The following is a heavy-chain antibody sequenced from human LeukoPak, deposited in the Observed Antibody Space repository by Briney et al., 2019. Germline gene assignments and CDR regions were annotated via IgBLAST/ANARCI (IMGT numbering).Heavy chain of an antibody. CDR2: ISGRSGST. D-gene: IGHD6-19*01. CDR1: GFIFSNYA. J-gene: IGHJ5*02. V-gene: IGHV3-23*01. Sequence: GGSLRLSCAASGFIFSNYAMYWVRQAPGKGLEWVSAISGRSGSTYYADSVKGRFTISRDSSKNTLYLQMNSLRSDDTAVYYCARDASYSSGAWDWFDPWGQGTLVTVSS. CDR3: ARDASYSSGAWDWFDP.